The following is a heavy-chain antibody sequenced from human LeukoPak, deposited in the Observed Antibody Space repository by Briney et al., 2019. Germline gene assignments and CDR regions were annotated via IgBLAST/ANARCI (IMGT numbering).Heavy chain of an antibody. CDR3: ALSRTSGAFDT. D-gene: IGHD2-2*01. CDR2: IYYSGST. Sequence: QASETLSLTCTVSGGSISSSSYYWGWIRQPPGKGLEWIGSIYYSGSTYYNPSLKSRVTISVDTSKNQFSLKLSSVAAADTAVYYCALSRTSGAFDTWGQGTMVTVSS. J-gene: IGHJ3*02. V-gene: IGHV4-39*07. CDR1: GGSISSSSYY.